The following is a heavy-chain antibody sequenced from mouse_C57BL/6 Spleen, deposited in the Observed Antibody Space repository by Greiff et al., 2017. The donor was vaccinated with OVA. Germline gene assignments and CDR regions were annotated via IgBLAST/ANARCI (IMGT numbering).Heavy chain of an antibody. CDR2: IYPGDGDT. CDR3: AREEDGYSHFDY. D-gene: IGHD2-3*01. V-gene: IGHV1-82*01. CDR1: GYAFSSSW. J-gene: IGHJ2*01. Sequence: QVQLQQSGPELVKPGASVKISCKASGYAFSSSWMNWVKQTPGKGLEWIGRIYPGDGDTNYNGKFKGKGTLTADKSSSTAYMQLSSLTSENSAVYFCAREEDGYSHFDYWGQGTTLTVSA.